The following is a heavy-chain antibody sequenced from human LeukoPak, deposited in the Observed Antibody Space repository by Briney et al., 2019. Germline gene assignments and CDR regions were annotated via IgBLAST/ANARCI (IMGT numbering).Heavy chain of an antibody. D-gene: IGHD2-2*01. CDR2: ISGSGGST. CDR1: GFTFSSYA. Sequence: GGSLRLSCAASGFTFSSYAMSWVRQAPGKGLEWXXAISGSGGSTYYADSVKGRFTISRDNSKNTLYLQMNSLRAEDTAVYYCAKGGDIVVVPAATRNWFDPWGQGTLVTVSS. CDR3: AKGGDIVVVPAATRNWFDP. V-gene: IGHV3-23*01. J-gene: IGHJ5*02.